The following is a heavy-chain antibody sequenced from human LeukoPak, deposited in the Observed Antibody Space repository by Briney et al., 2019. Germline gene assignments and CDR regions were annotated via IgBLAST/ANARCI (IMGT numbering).Heavy chain of an antibody. CDR2: IYTSGST. CDR3: ARAVESIVVVPAAPRGWFDP. Sequence: SETLSLTCTVSGGSISSGSYYWSWIRQPAGKGLEWIGRIYTSGSTNYNPSLKSRVTISVDTSKNQFSLKLSSVTAADTAVYYCARAVESIVVVPAAPRGWFDPWGQGTLVTVSS. V-gene: IGHV4-61*02. D-gene: IGHD2-2*01. CDR1: GGSISSGSYY. J-gene: IGHJ5*02.